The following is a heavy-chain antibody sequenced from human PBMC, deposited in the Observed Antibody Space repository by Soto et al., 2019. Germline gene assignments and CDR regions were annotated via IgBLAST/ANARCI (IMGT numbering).Heavy chain of an antibody. CDR1: GGSISTYY. J-gene: IGHJ4*02. D-gene: IGHD3-3*01. Sequence: QGQLQESGPGLVKPSETLSLTCSVSGGSISTYYCNWIRQPAGKGLEWIGRIDSSGSTNYSPSLKSRATMSVDTSKNQFSLKLTSVTAAETAVYYCARGWHDFWSGPFDYWGQGTLATVSS. CDR3: ARGWHDFWSGPFDY. CDR2: IDSSGST. V-gene: IGHV4-4*07.